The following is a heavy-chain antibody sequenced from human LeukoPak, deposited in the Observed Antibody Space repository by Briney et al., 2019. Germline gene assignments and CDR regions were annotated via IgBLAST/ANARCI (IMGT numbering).Heavy chain of an antibody. CDR3: ARVSSSWYQDWYFDL. CDR1: GGSISSYD. CDR2: IYTSGGT. Sequence: SETLSLTCTVSGGSISSYDWSWIRQPAGKGLEWIGRIYTSGGTNYNPSLKSRVSMSVDTSKRQFSLKLSSVTAADTAVYYCARVSSSWYQDWYFDLWGHGTVVTVSS. V-gene: IGHV4-4*07. J-gene: IGHJ2*01. D-gene: IGHD6-13*01.